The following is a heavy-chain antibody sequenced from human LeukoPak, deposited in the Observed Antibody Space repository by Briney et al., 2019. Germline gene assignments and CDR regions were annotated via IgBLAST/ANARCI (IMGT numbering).Heavy chain of an antibody. J-gene: IGHJ5*02. CDR3: ARNYDILTGYYQAPHLRWFDP. Sequence: PSETLSLTCTVSGGSISSSSYYWGWIRQPPGKGLEWIGEINHSGSTNYNPSLKSRVTISVDTSKNQFSLKLSSVTAADTAVYYCARNYDILTGYYQAPHLRWFDPWGQGTLVTVSS. V-gene: IGHV4-39*01. CDR1: GGSISSSSYY. D-gene: IGHD3-9*01. CDR2: INHSGST.